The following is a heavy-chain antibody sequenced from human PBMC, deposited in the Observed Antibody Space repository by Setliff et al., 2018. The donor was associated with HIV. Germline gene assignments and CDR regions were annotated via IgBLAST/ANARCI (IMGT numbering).Heavy chain of an antibody. Sequence: NPSETLSLTCAVSGVSVSNSGWWSWVRQPPGKGLEWIGEISHSGATDYNPSLKSRLTISLDRSKNQFSLKLISVTAADAAMYYCARVRSYYGAGSPFDFWGQGALVTVS. CDR2: ISHSGAT. J-gene: IGHJ4*02. CDR1: GVSVSNSGW. V-gene: IGHV4-4*02. CDR3: ARVRSYYGAGSPFDF. D-gene: IGHD3-10*01.